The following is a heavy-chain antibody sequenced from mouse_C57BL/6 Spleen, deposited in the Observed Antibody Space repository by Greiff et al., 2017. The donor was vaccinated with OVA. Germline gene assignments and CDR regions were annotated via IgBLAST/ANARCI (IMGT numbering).Heavy chain of an antibody. CDR1: GYTFTSYW. J-gene: IGHJ4*01. D-gene: IGHD2-1*01. Sequence: KQSCKASGYTFTSYWMHWVKQRPGQGLEWIGEIDPSDSYTNYNQKFKGKSTLTVDKSSSTAYMQLSSLTSEDSAVYYCARRGNYGMDYWGQGTSVTVSS. CDR3: ARRGNYGMDY. CDR2: IDPSDSYT. V-gene: IGHV1-69*01.